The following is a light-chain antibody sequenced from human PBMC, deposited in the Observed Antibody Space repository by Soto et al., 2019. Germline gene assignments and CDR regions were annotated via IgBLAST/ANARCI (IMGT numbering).Light chain of an antibody. CDR1: SSDVGGYNF. CDR3: SSYAGSNIFVV. CDR2: EVS. V-gene: IGLV2-8*01. Sequence: QSALTQPPSASGSPGQSVTISCTGTSSDVGGYNFVSWYQQHAGKAPKLMIYEVSKRPSGVPDRFSGSKSGNTASLTVSGLQAEDEADYYCSSYAGSNIFVVFGGGTQLTVL. J-gene: IGLJ2*01.